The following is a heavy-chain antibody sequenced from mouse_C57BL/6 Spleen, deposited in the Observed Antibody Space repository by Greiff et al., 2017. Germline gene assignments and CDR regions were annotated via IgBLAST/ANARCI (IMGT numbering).Heavy chain of an antibody. Sequence: VKLQESGAELARPGASVKLSCKASGYTFTSYGISWVKQRTGQGLEWIGEIYPRSGNTYYNEKFKGKATLTADKSSSTAYMELRSLTSEDSAVXVCSYGGEAAWCAYGGQGTLVTVSA. D-gene: IGHD1-1*02. CDR2: IYPRSGNT. CDR3: SYGGEAAWCAY. V-gene: IGHV1-81*01. J-gene: IGHJ3*01. CDR1: GYTFTSYG.